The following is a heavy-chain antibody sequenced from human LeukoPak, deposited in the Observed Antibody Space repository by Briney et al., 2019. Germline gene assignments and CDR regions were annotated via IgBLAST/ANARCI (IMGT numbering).Heavy chain of an antibody. J-gene: IGHJ4*02. Sequence: GGSLRLSCAASGFTFSSYSMNWVRQAPGKGLEWVSSISSSSSYIYYADSVKGRFTISRDNAKNSLYLQMNSLRAEDTAVYYCASCASSGWYALDYWGQGTLVTVSS. CDR3: ASCASSGWYALDY. V-gene: IGHV3-21*01. CDR2: ISSSSSYI. CDR1: GFTFSSYS. D-gene: IGHD6-19*01.